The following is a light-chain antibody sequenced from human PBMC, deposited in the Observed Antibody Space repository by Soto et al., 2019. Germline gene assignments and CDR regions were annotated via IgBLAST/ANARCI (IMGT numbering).Light chain of an antibody. Sequence: DIVMTQSPDSLAVSLGERATINCKSSQSVLSSSNNKNYLAWYQQKPGQPPKLLIYWASTRESGVPDRFSGSGSGTDFTLTISSRQAADVAVYYCHQYYSTPYTFGQGTKLEIK. J-gene: IGKJ2*01. V-gene: IGKV4-1*01. CDR3: HQYYSTPYT. CDR2: WAS. CDR1: QSVLSSSNNKNY.